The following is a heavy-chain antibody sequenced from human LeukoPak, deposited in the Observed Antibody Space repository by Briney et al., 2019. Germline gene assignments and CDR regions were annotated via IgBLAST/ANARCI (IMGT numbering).Heavy chain of an antibody. CDR3: ARSHYDFWSGYSAGFDP. V-gene: IGHV3-21*01. Sequence: GGALRLSCAASGFTFSSYSMNWVRQAPGKGLEWVSSIISSSGYIYYADSVKGRFTISRDNAKNSLYLQMNSLRAEDTAVYYCARSHYDFWSGYSAGFDPWGQGTLVTVPS. D-gene: IGHD3-3*01. CDR1: GFTFSSYS. J-gene: IGHJ5*02. CDR2: IISSSGYI.